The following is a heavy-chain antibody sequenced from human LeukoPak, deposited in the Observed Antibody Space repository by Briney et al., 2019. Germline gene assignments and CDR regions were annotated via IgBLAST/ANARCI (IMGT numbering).Heavy chain of an antibody. J-gene: IGHJ4*02. Sequence: GGSLRLSCAASGFTFSSNWMHWVRQAPGKGLVWVSRINEDESTTNYADSVKGRSTIFRDNAKNTLYLQMNSLRAEDTAVYYCVRDLGGRSGHWGQGTLVTVSS. CDR3: VRDLGGRSGH. CDR1: GFTFSSNW. CDR2: INEDESTT. D-gene: IGHD1-26*01. V-gene: IGHV3-74*01.